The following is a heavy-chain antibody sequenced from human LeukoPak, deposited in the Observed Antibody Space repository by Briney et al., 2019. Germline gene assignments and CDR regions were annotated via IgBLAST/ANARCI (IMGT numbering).Heavy chain of an antibody. CDR3: SRSLDY. CDR2: IKEGGSQQ. J-gene: IGHJ4*02. Sequence: GGSLRLSXAASGFPFSAYWMDWVRQAPGKGMEWVANIKEGGSQQHYADSVKGRFTISRDNAKNSLYLQMNSLRVEDTAIYYCSRSLDYLGQGALVTVSS. CDR1: GFPFSAYW. V-gene: IGHV3-7*01.